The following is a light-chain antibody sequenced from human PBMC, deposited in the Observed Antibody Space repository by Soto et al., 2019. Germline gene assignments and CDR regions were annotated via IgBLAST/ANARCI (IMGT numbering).Light chain of an antibody. J-gene: IGKJ1*01. V-gene: IGKV3-20*01. CDR1: QSVGGNF. Sequence: IVLTQSPGTLSLSPGERATLSCRASQSVGGNFLAWYQQKRGQAPRILIYAASNRASGIPDRFSGSGSGSDFTLTISRLEPEDFAVYYCQQYGSPPWAFGQGTRVKI. CDR3: QQYGSPPWA. CDR2: AAS.